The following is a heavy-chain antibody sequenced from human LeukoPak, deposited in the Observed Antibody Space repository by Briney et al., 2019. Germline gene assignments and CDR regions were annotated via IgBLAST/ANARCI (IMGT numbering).Heavy chain of an antibody. CDR2: IYIDGPT. Sequence: GGSLRLSCAASGFTVSSNYTSWVRQSPGRGLEWVSTIYIDGPTYYADSVKGRVAISRDNSKNTMYLRMNSLRAEDTAVYYCARVGDSRGYYYFDYWGQGTLVTVSS. V-gene: IGHV3-66*01. D-gene: IGHD3-22*01. CDR3: ARVGDSRGYYYFDY. CDR1: GFTVSSNY. J-gene: IGHJ4*02.